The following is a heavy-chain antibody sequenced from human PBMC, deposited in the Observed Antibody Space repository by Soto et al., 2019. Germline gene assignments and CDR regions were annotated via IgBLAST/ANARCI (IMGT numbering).Heavy chain of an antibody. CDR3: ARHTSGWHYYDY. Sequence: GGSLRLSCVASGFSFSDHYMNWIRQAPGKGLEWVSYISGSSRYTNFADSVKGRFTISRDNAKNSLYLQMNSLRAEDTAVYYCARHTSGWHYYDYWGQGTPVTVSS. CDR1: GFSFSDHY. J-gene: IGHJ4*02. CDR2: ISGSSRYT. D-gene: IGHD6-19*01. V-gene: IGHV3-11*06.